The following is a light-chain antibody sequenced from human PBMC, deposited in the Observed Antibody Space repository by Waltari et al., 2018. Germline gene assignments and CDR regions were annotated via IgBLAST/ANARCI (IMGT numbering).Light chain of an antibody. CDR3: QQYNSYSLYT. CDR2: EAS. J-gene: IGKJ2*01. Sequence: DIQMTQSPSTLSASVGDRVTITCRTSQSISTWLAWYQQKPGTAPKLLIYEASTLQTGVPSRFSGTGSGTDFTLTISSLQPDDFATYYCQQYNSYSLYTFGQGTKLEI. V-gene: IGKV1-5*03. CDR1: QSISTW.